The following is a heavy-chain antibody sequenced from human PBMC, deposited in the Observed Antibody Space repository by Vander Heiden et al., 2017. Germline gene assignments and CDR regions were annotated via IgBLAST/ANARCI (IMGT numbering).Heavy chain of an antibody. V-gene: IGHV3-23*01. CDR2: ISGSGGTT. J-gene: IGHJ4*02. D-gene: IGHD3-22*01. Sequence: EVQLLESGGVLVQPGGSLRLSCAASGFTFSNYAMGWVRQAPGKGLGWVSAISGSGGTTYYGDSVKGRFTISRDASKNTLFLQMNSLRAEDTAVYYCAKSPTWSMIVPLDYWGQGALVTVSS. CDR3: AKSPTWSMIVPLDY. CDR1: GFTFSNYA.